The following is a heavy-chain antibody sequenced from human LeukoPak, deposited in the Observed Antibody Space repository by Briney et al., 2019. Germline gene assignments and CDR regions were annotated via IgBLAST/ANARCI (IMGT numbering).Heavy chain of an antibody. D-gene: IGHD2-2*01. CDR3: ARGPRDCSSTSCYAGDFGY. V-gene: IGHV4-34*01. CDR2: INHSGST. CDR1: GGSFSGYY. Sequence: SETLSLTCAVYGGSFSGYYWSWIRQPPGKGLEWIGEINHSGSTNYNPSLKSRVTISVDTSKNQFSLKLSSVTAADTAVYYCARGPRDCSSTSCYAGDFGYWGQGTLVTVSS. J-gene: IGHJ4*02.